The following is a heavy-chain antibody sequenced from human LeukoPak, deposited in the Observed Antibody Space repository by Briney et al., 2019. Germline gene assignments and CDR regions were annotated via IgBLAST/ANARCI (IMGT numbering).Heavy chain of an antibody. CDR3: AKTGDYSTSFDY. J-gene: IGHJ4*02. Sequence: GGSLRLSCAASGFTVSSNYMSWVRQAPWKGLEWVSVIYSGGSTYYADSVKGRFTISRDNSKNTLYLQMNSLRAEDTAVYYCAKTGDYSTSFDYWGQGTLVTVSS. D-gene: IGHD4-17*01. V-gene: IGHV3-66*02. CDR1: GFTVSSNY. CDR2: IYSGGST.